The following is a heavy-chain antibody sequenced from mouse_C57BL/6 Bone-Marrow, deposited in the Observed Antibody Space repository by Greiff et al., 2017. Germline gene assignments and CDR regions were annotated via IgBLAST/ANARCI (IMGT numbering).Heavy chain of an antibody. CDR3: AREGDYPDY. V-gene: IGHV5-16*01. D-gene: IGHD2-4*01. Sequence: EVMLVESEGGLVQPGSSMKLSCTASGFTFSDYYMAWVRQVPEKGLEWVANINYDGSSTYYLDSLKSRFIISRDNAKNILYLQMSSLKSEDTATYYCAREGDYPDYWGQGTTLTVSS. J-gene: IGHJ2*01. CDR2: INYDGSST. CDR1: GFTFSDYY.